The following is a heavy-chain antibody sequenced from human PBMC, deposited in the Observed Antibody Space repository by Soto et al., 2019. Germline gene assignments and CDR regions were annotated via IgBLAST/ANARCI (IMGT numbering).Heavy chain of an antibody. CDR3: ARDPAP. V-gene: IGHV4-31*03. CDR1: GGSITRGGYY. CDR2: IYNSGTT. J-gene: IGHJ5*02. Sequence: QVQLQESGPGLVKPSATLSLTCTVSGGSITRGGYYWSWIRHHPGKGLEWIGYIYNSGTTYYNPSLKSRVTISVDTYKNQFSLKLTSVTAADTAVYYCARDPAPWGQGTLVTVSS.